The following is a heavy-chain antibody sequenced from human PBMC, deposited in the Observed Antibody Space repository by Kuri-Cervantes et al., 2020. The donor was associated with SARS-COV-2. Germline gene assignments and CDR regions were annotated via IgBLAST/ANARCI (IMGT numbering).Heavy chain of an antibody. Sequence: SETLSLTCTVSGYSISSGYYWGWIRQPPGKGLEWIGSIYHSGSTYYNPSLRSQFYISLDTSKNQFFMNVTSVTAADTAVYYCARSRVPAAAALWGQGTMVTVSS. J-gene: IGHJ3*01. CDR3: ARSRVPAAAAL. D-gene: IGHD2-2*01. CDR2: IYHSGST. CDR1: GYSISSGYY. V-gene: IGHV4-38-2*02.